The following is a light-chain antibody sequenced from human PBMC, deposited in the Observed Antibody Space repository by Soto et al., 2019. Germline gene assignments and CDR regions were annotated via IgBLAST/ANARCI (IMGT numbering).Light chain of an antibody. CDR1: SSDIGGYNY. V-gene: IGLV2-14*01. CDR2: GVS. Sequence: QSALTQPAFVSGSPGQSITISCIGTSSDIGGYNYVSWYQQHPGKAPKLIIYGVSKRPSGVSDRFSGSKSGNTASLTISGLQAEDEADYYCDSYTSSSTYVFGTGTKLTVL. CDR3: DSYTSSSTYV. J-gene: IGLJ1*01.